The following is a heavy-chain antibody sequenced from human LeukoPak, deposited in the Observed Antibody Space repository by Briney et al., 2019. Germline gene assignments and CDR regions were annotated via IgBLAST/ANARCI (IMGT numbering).Heavy chain of an antibody. Sequence: GGSLRLSCAASGFTFSSNAMNWVRQAPGKGLEWVSNIYVSGGSTNYADSVKGRFTISRDNYKNALYLKMNSLRADDTDIYYCAKHDFSGGNYLVLWGQETLVIVSS. CDR1: GFTFSSNA. V-gene: IGHV3-23*01. CDR2: IYVSGGST. J-gene: IGHJ4*02. D-gene: IGHD4-23*01. CDR3: AKHDFSGGNYLVL.